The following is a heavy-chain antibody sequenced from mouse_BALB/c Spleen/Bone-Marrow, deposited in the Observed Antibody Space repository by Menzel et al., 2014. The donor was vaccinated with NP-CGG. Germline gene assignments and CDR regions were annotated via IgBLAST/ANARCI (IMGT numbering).Heavy chain of an antibody. J-gene: IGHJ3*01. CDR1: GFTFSSYT. CDR2: ISNGGGST. V-gene: IGHV5-12-2*01. Sequence: GQGVESGGGLVQPGGSLKLPCAATGFTFSSYTMSWVRQTPEKRLDWVAYISNGGGSTYYPDTVKGRFTISRDNAKNTLYLQMSSLKSEDTAMYYCARGNGFAYWGQGTLVTVSA. CDR3: ARGNGFAY.